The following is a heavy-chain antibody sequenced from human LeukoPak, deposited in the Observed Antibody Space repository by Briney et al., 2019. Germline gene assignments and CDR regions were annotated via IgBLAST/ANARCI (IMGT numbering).Heavy chain of an antibody. V-gene: IGHV3-23*01. Sequence: GGSLRLSCPASGFTFRSYAMSWVRQAPGKRLEWVSAISSSSTNTYYADSVKGRFTISRDNSKNTLYLQMNSLRAEDTAVYYCAKPSVSGTGRSWFDAWGQGTLVTVSS. CDR3: AKPSVSGTGRSWFDA. CDR2: ISSSSTNT. CDR1: GFTFRSYA. D-gene: IGHD6-19*01. J-gene: IGHJ5*02.